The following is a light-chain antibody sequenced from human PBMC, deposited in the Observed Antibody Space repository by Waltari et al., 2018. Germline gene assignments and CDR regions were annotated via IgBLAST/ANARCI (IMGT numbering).Light chain of an antibody. V-gene: IGKV1-33*01. CDR2: GAS. J-gene: IGKJ5*01. CDR1: QDISEY. Sequence: DIQMTQSPSSLSASVGDRVTITCQASQDISEYLNWYQQKPEKAPQLLIYGASNLETGVPSRFSGSGSGTDFTFTISSLQPEDIATYYCQQYDNLPITFGQGTRLEIK. CDR3: QQYDNLPIT.